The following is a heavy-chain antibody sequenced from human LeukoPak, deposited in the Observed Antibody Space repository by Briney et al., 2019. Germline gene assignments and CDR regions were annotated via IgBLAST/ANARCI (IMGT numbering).Heavy chain of an antibody. V-gene: IGHV3-30*03. Sequence: GGSLRLSCVASGFAFSQFPVHWVRQAPGKRLEWVAFISHDGGNKKYGDSVKGRFTISRDNSKNTLYLQMNSLRAEDTAVYYCARESFGAYYYMDVWGKGTTVTVSS. CDR1: GFAFSQFP. D-gene: IGHD3-10*01. CDR3: ARESFGAYYYMDV. CDR2: ISHDGGNK. J-gene: IGHJ6*03.